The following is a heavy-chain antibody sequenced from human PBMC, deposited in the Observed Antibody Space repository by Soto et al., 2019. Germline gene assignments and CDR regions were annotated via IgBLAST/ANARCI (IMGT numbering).Heavy chain of an antibody. CDR1: GGTFTDLG. CDR2: IIPIFGTP. Sequence: ASVKVSCKASGGTFTDLGLHWVRQAPGQGLEWMGGIIPIFGTPNYAQKSQGRVIITADEFTSTAHMELSSLRSEDTAVYYCARGWDHYDSSGLLTWFDHWGQGTLVTVSS. V-gene: IGHV1-69*13. J-gene: IGHJ5*02. CDR3: ARGWDHYDSSGLLTWFDH. D-gene: IGHD3-22*01.